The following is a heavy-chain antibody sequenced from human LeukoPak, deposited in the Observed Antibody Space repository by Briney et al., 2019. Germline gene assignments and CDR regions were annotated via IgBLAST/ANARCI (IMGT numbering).Heavy chain of an antibody. Sequence: PGGSLRLSCAASGFTFTCCWMSWVRQTPGKGLEWVASIKQDGGEKFYADSVKGRFTISRDNAENSLYLQLNSLRAEDTAVYYCARVPGVTRYFDSWGQGILVTVSS. D-gene: IGHD4-23*01. CDR1: GFTFTCCW. J-gene: IGHJ4*02. CDR2: IKQDGGEK. V-gene: IGHV3-7*01. CDR3: ARVPGVTRYFDS.